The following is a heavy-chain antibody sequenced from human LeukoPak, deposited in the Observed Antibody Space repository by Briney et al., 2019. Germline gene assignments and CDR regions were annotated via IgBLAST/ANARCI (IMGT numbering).Heavy chain of an antibody. D-gene: IGHD6-13*01. Sequence: GGSLRLSCAASGFTFSSHAMSWVRQAPGKGLEWVSAITSGSGSNVYYTDSLKGRFTISRDNSKNTLYLHTISLRAEDTAVYYCARHGSWSFDYWGQGTLLTVSA. CDR2: ITSGSGSNV. CDR3: ARHGSWSFDY. V-gene: IGHV3-23*01. CDR1: GFTFSSHA. J-gene: IGHJ4*02.